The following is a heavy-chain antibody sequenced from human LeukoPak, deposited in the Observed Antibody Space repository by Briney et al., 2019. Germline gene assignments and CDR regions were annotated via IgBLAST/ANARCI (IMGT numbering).Heavy chain of an antibody. V-gene: IGHV4-34*01. CDR2: INHSGST. CDR1: DGSFSGYY. CDR3: ARVVTSTVTTGMTNWFDP. J-gene: IGHJ5*02. Sequence: SETLSLTCAVYDGSFSGYYWSWIRQPPGKGLEWIGEINHSGSTNYNPSLKSRVTISVDTSKNQFSLKLSSVTAADTAVYYCARVVTSTVTTGMTNWFDPWGQGTLVTVSS. D-gene: IGHD4-17*01.